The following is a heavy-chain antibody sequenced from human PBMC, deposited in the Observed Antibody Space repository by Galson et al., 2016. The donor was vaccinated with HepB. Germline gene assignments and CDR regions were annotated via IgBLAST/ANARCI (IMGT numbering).Heavy chain of an antibody. CDR1: GGSISSGNW. CDR2: IYHSGST. D-gene: IGHD2/OR15-2a*01. Sequence: SETLSLTCAVSGGSISSGNWWTWVRQPPGKGLEWIGEIYHSGSTNYSPSLKSRVTISLDKSKNQFSLNLRSVTAADTAVYYCAGSTTYRIDYWGQGTLVTVSS. CDR3: AGSTTYRIDY. V-gene: IGHV4-4*02. J-gene: IGHJ4*02.